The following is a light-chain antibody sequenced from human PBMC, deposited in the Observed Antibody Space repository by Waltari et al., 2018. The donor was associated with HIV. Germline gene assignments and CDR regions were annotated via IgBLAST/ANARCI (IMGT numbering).Light chain of an antibody. CDR2: EVS. Sequence: QSALPQPASVSGSPRQPITIPSPATSSDLRGYHHVPLYQQHPGKAPNLMIYEVSNRPSGVSNRFSGSKAGNTASLTISGLQAEDEADYYCSSYTSSSTLSVFGGGTKLTVL. CDR1: SSDLRGYHH. J-gene: IGLJ2*01. CDR3: SSYTSSSTLSV. V-gene: IGLV2-14*01.